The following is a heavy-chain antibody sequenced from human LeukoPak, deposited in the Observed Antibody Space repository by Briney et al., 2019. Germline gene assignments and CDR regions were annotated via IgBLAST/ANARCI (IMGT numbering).Heavy chain of an antibody. J-gene: IGHJ4*02. V-gene: IGHV4-39*07. Sequence: PSETLSLTRTVSGGSTNSSLYYWGWIRQSPGKGLEWIGNIFSLGPTDYNPSLKSRVSLSIDTSKNQFSLKLSSVTAADTAVYYCARAFFSGYYFDSFDYWGQGALVTVSS. D-gene: IGHD5-12*01. CDR1: GGSTNSSLYY. CDR3: ARAFFSGYYFDSFDY. CDR2: IFSLGPT.